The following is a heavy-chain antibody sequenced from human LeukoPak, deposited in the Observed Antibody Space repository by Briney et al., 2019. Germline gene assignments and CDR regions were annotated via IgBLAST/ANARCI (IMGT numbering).Heavy chain of an antibody. J-gene: IGHJ4*02. D-gene: IGHD3-22*01. V-gene: IGHV1-2*02. CDR1: GYTFTGYY. Sequence: ASVKVSCKASGYTFTGYYMHWVRQAPGQGLEWMGWINPNSGGTNYAQKFQGRVTMTRDTSISTAYMELSRLRSDDTAVYYCARDGIYYYDSSGYYQGYWGQGTLVTVSS. CDR3: ARDGIYYYDSSGYYQGY. CDR2: INPNSGGT.